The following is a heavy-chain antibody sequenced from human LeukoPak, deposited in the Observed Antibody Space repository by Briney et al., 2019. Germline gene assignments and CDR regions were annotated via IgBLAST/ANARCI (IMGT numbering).Heavy chain of an antibody. V-gene: IGHV4-30-4*07. CDR1: GGSISSGGYS. Sequence: PSETLSLTCAVSGGSISSGGYSWSWIRQPPGKGLEWIGCIYYSGSTYYNPSLKSRVTISVDTSKNQFSLKLSSVTAADTAVYYCARLPGTAFDYWGQGTLVTVSS. D-gene: IGHD1-1*01. CDR3: ARLPGTAFDY. CDR2: IYYSGST. J-gene: IGHJ4*02.